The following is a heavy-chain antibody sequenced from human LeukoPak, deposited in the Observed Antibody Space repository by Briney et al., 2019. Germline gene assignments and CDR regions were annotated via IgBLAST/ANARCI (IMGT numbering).Heavy chain of an antibody. CDR1: GFTFSSYA. Sequence: PGGSLRLSCAASGFTFSSYAMHWVRQAPGKGLEWVAVISYDGSNKYYADSVKGRFTISRDNSKNTLYLQMNSLRAEDTAVYYCARDPNSGYYMDVWGKGTTVTVSS. J-gene: IGHJ6*03. CDR3: ARDPNSGYYMDV. V-gene: IGHV3-30*01. D-gene: IGHD4-23*01. CDR2: ISYDGSNK.